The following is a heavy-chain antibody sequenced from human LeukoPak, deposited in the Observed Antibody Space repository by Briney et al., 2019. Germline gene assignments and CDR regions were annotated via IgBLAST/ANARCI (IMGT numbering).Heavy chain of an antibody. CDR3: ARVWGRLGGILGRAFDI. V-gene: IGHV1-8*01. J-gene: IGHJ3*02. Sequence: GASVKVSCKASGYTFTSYDINWVRQATGQGLEWMGWMNPNSGNTGYAQKFQGRVTMTRNTSISTAYMELSSLRSEDTAVYYCARVWGRLGGILGRAFDIWGQGTMVTVSS. CDR2: MNPNSGNT. CDR1: GYTFTSYD. D-gene: IGHD3-16*01.